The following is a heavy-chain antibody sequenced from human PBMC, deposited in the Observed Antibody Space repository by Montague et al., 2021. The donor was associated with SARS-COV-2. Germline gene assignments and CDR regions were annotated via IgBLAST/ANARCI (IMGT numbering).Heavy chain of an antibody. CDR1: GGSFSGYY. CDR2: INHSGSI. D-gene: IGHD3-22*01. CDR3: ARAPDYYGSSGYYFDSFDI. Sequence: SETLSLTCAVYGGSFSGYYWSWIRQPPGKGLEWIGEINHSGSINYNPSLKSRVTISVDTSKNQFSLKLSSVTAADTAVYYCARAPDYYGSSGYYFDSFDIWGRGTMVTVSS. V-gene: IGHV4-34*01. J-gene: IGHJ3*02.